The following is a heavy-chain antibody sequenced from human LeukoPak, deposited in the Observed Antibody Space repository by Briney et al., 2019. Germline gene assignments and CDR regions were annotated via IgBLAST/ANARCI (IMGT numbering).Heavy chain of an antibody. CDR1: EYTFTSYS. CDR3: ARDGRGVVSLFYYFDS. J-gene: IGHJ4*02. V-gene: IGHV1-18*01. D-gene: IGHD4-23*01. CDR2: ISAYNGNT. Sequence: ASVKVSCKASEYTFTSYSMNWVRQAPGQGLEWMGWISAYNGNTNYAQKLQGRVTLTTDTSTNTAYMELRSLRSDDTAVYYCARDGRGVVSLFYYFDSWGQGTLVTVSS.